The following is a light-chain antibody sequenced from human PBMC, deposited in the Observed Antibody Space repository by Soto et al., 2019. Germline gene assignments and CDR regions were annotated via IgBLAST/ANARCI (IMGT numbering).Light chain of an antibody. Sequence: EIVLTQSPATLSLSPGEGAALSCRASQSVSRFLAWYQQKPGQAPRLLIYGASNRATGIPTRFSGSGSGTDFTLTISSLEAEDCALYYCHQRSTWPLTFGGGTKVEIK. CDR1: QSVSRF. J-gene: IGKJ4*01. CDR2: GAS. CDR3: HQRSTWPLT. V-gene: IGKV3-11*01.